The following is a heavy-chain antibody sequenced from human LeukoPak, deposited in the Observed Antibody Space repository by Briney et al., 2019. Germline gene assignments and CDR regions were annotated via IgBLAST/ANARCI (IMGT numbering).Heavy chain of an antibody. Sequence: GGSLRLSCAASGFTFSSYGMHWVRQAPGKGLEWVAVIWYDGSNKYYADSVKGRFTISRDNSKNTLYQQMNSLRAEDTAVYYCARAKLELRYDWFDPWGQGTLVTVSS. D-gene: IGHD1-7*01. CDR1: GFTFSSYG. J-gene: IGHJ5*02. CDR2: IWYDGSNK. V-gene: IGHV3-33*01. CDR3: ARAKLELRYDWFDP.